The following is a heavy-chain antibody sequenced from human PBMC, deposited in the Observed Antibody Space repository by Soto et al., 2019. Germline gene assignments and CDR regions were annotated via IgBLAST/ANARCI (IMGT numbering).Heavy chain of an antibody. D-gene: IGHD3-10*01. J-gene: IGHJ6*03. V-gene: IGHV3-48*01. CDR1: GFILSDCA. CDR3: ARESAYYYGPKRYYYYYMDV. Sequence: PGGSLRLSCATSGFILSDCAMNWVRQAPGKGLEWVSYISSSSSAIDYADSVKGRFTVSRDNAKNSLYLQMNSLRAEDTAVYYCARESAYYYGPKRYYYYYMDVWGKGTTVTVSS. CDR2: ISSSSSAI.